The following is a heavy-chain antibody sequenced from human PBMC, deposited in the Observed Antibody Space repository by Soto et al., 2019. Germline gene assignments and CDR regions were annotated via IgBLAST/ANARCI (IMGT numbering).Heavy chain of an antibody. V-gene: IGHV3-30-3*01. CDR3: ARGLRTCSGGPCLPFDF. J-gene: IGHJ4*02. D-gene: IGHD2-15*01. Sequence: QVQLVGSGGGVVQPGTSLRLSCAASGFIFSSYAMHWVRQAPGKGLEWVAVIAYDGTVIYYADSVKGRITISRDNSKNPLSLQMNSLTTEDTAVYYCARGLRTCSGGPCLPFDFWGPGTVVTVSS. CDR1: GFIFSSYA. CDR2: IAYDGTVI.